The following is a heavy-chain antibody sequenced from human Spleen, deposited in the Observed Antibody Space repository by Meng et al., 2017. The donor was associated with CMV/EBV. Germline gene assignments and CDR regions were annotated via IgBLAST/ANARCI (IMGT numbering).Heavy chain of an antibody. J-gene: IGHJ4*02. Sequence: SGYTVNEYYMHWVQQAPGRGREWMGVVDAEDGEKLYGEKCQGRVTLTAGTSTDTVYMELSSMRSEDTAVYYWATGIRGGSYYQFDYWGQGTLVTVSS. CDR2: VDAEDGEK. CDR1: GYTVNEYY. CDR3: ATGIRGGSYYQFDY. V-gene: IGHV1-69-2*01. D-gene: IGHD1-26*01.